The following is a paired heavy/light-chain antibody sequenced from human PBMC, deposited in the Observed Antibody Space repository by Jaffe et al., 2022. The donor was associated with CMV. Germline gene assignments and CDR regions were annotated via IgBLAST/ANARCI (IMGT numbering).Heavy chain of an antibody. J-gene: IGHJ6*02. V-gene: IGHV4-61*01. D-gene: IGHD3-10*01. CDR1: GGSVSSGSYY. Sequence: QVQLQESGPGLVKPSETLSLTCTVSGGSVSSGSYYWSWIRQPPGKGLEWIGYIYYSGSTNYNPSLKSRVTISVDTSKNQFSLKLSSVTAADTAVYYCARERLLWFGESVYYYYGMDVWGQGTTVTVSS. CDR2: IYYSGST. CDR3: ARERLLWFGESVYYYYGMDV.
Light chain of an antibody. J-gene: IGKJ4*01. CDR2: LGS. CDR1: QSLLHSNGYNY. V-gene: IGKV2-28*01. Sequence: DIVMTQSPLSLPVTPGEPASISCRSSQSLLHSNGYNYLDWYLQKPGKSPQLLIYLGSNRASGVPDRFSGSGSGTDFTLKISRVEAEDVGVYYCMQALQTPPFTFGGGTKVEIK. CDR3: MQALQTPPFT.